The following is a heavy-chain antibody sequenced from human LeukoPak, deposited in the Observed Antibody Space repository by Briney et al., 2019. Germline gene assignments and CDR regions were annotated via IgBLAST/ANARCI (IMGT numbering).Heavy chain of an antibody. Sequence: GGSQRLACAASGFTVSSNYMSWARHAPGKGLEWVSVIYSGGSTYYADSVKGRFTISRDNSKNTLYLQMNSLRAEDTAVYYCARGRDYGLTRIGFDYWGQGTLVTVSS. CDR1: GFTVSSNY. V-gene: IGHV3-53*01. D-gene: IGHD4-17*01. CDR3: ARGRDYGLTRIGFDY. J-gene: IGHJ4*02. CDR2: IYSGGST.